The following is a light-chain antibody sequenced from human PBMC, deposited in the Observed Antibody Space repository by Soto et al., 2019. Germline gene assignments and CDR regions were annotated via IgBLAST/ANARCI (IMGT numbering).Light chain of an antibody. J-gene: IGKJ1*01. CDR1: QSVSSSY. V-gene: IGKV3-20*01. Sequence: EVVFTQYPGTLSLSPGERATPSCRASQSVSSSYLAWYQQKPGQAPRLLIYGASNRATGIPDRFSGSGSGTDFTLTISRLEPEDFAVYYCQQYGSSGTFGQGTKVDIK. CDR3: QQYGSSGT. CDR2: GAS.